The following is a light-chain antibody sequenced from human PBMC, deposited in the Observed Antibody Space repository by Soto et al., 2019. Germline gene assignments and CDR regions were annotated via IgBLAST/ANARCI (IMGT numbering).Light chain of an antibody. CDR1: QSVSSN. J-gene: IGKJ1*01. V-gene: IGKV3-15*01. CDR3: QHYNNWPRT. Sequence: EIVMTQSPATLSVPPGERATLSCRASQSVSSNLAWYQQKPGQAPRLLIYGASTRATGIPARFSGSGSGTEFTLTISSLQSEDFAVYYCQHYNNWPRTFGQGTKVEIK. CDR2: GAS.